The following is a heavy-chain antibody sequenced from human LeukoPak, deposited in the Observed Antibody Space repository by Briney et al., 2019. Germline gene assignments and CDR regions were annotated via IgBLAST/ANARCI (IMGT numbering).Heavy chain of an antibody. CDR2: ISSSSSYI. Sequence: GGSLRLSCAASGFTFSSYWMNWVRQAPGKGLEWVSSISSSSSYIYYADSVKGRFTISRDNAKNSLYLQMNSLRAEDTAVYYCARSPIVVVPAANGPFDYWGQGTLVTVSS. CDR1: GFTFSSYW. D-gene: IGHD2-2*01. CDR3: ARSPIVVVPAANGPFDY. V-gene: IGHV3-21*01. J-gene: IGHJ4*02.